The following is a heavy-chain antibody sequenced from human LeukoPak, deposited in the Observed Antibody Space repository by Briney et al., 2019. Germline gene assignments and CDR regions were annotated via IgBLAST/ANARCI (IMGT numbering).Heavy chain of an antibody. CDR1: GGSISSSSYY. J-gene: IGHJ5*02. CDR2: IYYSGST. CDR3: ASRYKYYYDSSGFWFDP. Sequence: PSEALSLTCTVSGGSISSSSYYCGWIRQPPGKGLEWIGSIYYSGSTYYNPSLKSRVTISVDTSKNQFSLKLSSVTAADTAVYYCASRYKYYYDSSGFWFDPWGQGTLVTVSS. D-gene: IGHD3-22*01. V-gene: IGHV4-39*01.